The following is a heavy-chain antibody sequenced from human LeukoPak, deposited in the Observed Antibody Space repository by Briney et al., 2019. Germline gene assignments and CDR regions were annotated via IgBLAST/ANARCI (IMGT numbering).Heavy chain of an antibody. CDR1: GFTINSCG. Sequence: GGSLRLSCAASGFTINSCGMSWVRQAPGRGLEWVSVISGGVGITHYADSVKGRFTISSDNSKNTLYLQMNDLRGEDTAVYYCARGRGGNPRSYFDYWGQGTVVTVSS. V-gene: IGHV3-23*01. J-gene: IGHJ4*02. D-gene: IGHD2-15*01. CDR3: ARGRGGNPRSYFDY. CDR2: ISGGVGIT.